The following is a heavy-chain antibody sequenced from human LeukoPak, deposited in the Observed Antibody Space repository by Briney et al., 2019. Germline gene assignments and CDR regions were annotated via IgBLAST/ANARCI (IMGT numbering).Heavy chain of an antibody. CDR3: AKATTVASWGYFQH. Sequence: GESLKISCKGSGYSFSIYWIGWVRQRPGKGLEWMGITYPGDSQTGYSPSFQGQVTISADKSTSTAYLQWNSLKASDTAMYYCAKATTVASWGYFQHWGQGTLVSVSS. V-gene: IGHV5-51*01. CDR1: GYSFSIYW. J-gene: IGHJ1*01. CDR2: TYPGDSQT. D-gene: IGHD4-23*01.